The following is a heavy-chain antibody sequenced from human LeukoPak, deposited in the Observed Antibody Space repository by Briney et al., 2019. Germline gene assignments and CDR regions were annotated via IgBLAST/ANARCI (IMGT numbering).Heavy chain of an antibody. J-gene: IGHJ5*02. CDR3: ARDLFGSGYFLPESP. CDR1: GGSVSSGSYY. CDR2: VYYTGTT. D-gene: IGHD3-10*01. V-gene: IGHV4-61*01. Sequence: SETLSLTCTVSGGSVSSGSYYWTWIRQPPGKGLEWIGYVYYTGTTKYNPSLKSRVTMSVDTSKNEFSLKLGSVTAADTAVYYCARDLFGSGYFLPESPWGQGTLVTVSS.